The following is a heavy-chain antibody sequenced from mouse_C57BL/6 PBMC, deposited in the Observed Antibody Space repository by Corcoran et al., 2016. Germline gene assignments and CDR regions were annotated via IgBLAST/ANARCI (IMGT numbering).Heavy chain of an antibody. CDR2: INTYSGVP. J-gene: IGHJ3*02. Sequence: QIQLVQSGHELKQPGETVKISCKASGYTFTTYGMSGVKQAPGKGLKWLGWINTYSGVPTYADDVKGRFAFSLETSASTAYLQINNLKNEDTSTYVCARNSSGSQWGQGTLVTVSA. CDR3: ARNSSGSQ. D-gene: IGHD3-2*02. V-gene: IGHV9-3*01. CDR1: GYTFTTYG.